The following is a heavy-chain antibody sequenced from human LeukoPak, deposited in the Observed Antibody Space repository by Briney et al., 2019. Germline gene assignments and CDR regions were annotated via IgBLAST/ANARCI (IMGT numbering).Heavy chain of an antibody. CDR2: VKQDGSEK. V-gene: IGHV3-7*01. CDR1: GFTFTRNW. CDR3: ARLVVGAIDY. D-gene: IGHD1-26*01. Sequence: GGSLRLSCAASGFTFTRNWMSWVRQAPGKGLEWVANVKQDGSEKYYVDSVKGRFTISRDNVKNSLYLQMNSLRVEDTAVYYCARLVVGAIDYWGQGTLVTVSS. J-gene: IGHJ4*02.